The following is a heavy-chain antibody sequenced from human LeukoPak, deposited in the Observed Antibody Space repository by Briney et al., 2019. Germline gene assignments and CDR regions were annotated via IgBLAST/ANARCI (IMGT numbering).Heavy chain of an antibody. V-gene: IGHV4-59*01. J-gene: IGHJ4*02. Sequence: SETLSLACTIFGASTSDYYWSWVRQPPGKGLEWIGYIHHTGSFDYNPSLNSRATISLDTSKNQFSLKLTSVTAADTAVYYCTRLAYCSGGSCHHDYWGQGTLVTVSS. CDR2: IHHTGSF. D-gene: IGHD2-15*01. CDR3: TRLAYCSGGSCHHDY. CDR1: GASTSDYY.